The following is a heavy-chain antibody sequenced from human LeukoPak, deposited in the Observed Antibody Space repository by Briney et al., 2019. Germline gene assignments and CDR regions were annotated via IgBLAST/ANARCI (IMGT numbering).Heavy chain of an antibody. J-gene: IGHJ4*02. V-gene: IGHV4-59*08. Sequence: PSETLSLTCTVSGGSISSYYWSWIRQPPGKGLEWIGYIYYSGSTNYNPSLKSRVTISVDTSKNQFSLKLSSVTAADTAVYYCARHAGAAGTVLVDYWGQGTLVTVSS. CDR1: GGSISSYY. D-gene: IGHD6-13*01. CDR3: ARHAGAAGTVLVDY. CDR2: IYYSGST.